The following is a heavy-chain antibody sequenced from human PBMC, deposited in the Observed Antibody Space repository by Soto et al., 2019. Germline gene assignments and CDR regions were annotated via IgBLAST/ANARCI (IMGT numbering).Heavy chain of an antibody. J-gene: IGHJ4*02. Sequence: QVQLQESGPGLVKPSQTLSLTCTVSGVSISSGDYYWSWIRQTPGTGLEWIGYSYYSGSTYSNPSLKSRVTISVDTSKNQFSLKLSSVTAADTAVYYCAREMITFGGVIGPHFDYWGQGTLVTVSS. CDR2: SYYSGST. CDR3: AREMITFGGVIGPHFDY. CDR1: GVSISSGDYY. V-gene: IGHV4-30-4*01. D-gene: IGHD3-16*02.